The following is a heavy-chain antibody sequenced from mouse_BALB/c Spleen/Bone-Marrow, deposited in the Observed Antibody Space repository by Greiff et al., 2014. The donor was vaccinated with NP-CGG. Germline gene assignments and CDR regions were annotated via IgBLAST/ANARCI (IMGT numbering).Heavy chain of an antibody. CDR2: IYPSDSYT. CDR1: GYTFTSYW. CDR3: TRGDYYGSSSFAY. Sequence: VQVVESGAELVRPGASVKLSCKASGYTFTSYWINWVKQRPGQGLEWIGNIYPSDSYTNYNQKFKDKATLTVDKSSSTAYMQLSSPTSEDSAVYYCTRGDYYGSSSFAYWGQETLVTVSA. D-gene: IGHD1-1*01. J-gene: IGHJ3*01. V-gene: IGHV1-69*02.